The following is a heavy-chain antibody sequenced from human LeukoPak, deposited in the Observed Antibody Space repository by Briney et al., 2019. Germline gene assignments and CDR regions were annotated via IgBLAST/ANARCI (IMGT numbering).Heavy chain of an antibody. CDR3: ARGYYDSSAYYSADY. J-gene: IGHJ4*02. Sequence: GASVKVSCKASGYTFTSYYMHWVRQAPGQGLEWMGIINPSGGSTSYAQKFQGRVTMTRDMSTSTVYMELSSLRSDDTAVYYCARGYYDSSAYYSADYWGQGTLVTVSS. V-gene: IGHV1-46*01. CDR2: INPSGGST. CDR1: GYTFTSYY. D-gene: IGHD3-22*01.